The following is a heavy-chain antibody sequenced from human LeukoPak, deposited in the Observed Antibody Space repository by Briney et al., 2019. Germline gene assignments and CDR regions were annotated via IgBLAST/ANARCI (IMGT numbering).Heavy chain of an antibody. CDR2: IYSGGST. J-gene: IGHJ6*02. D-gene: IGHD3-16*01. V-gene: IGHV3-66*01. CDR3: ARAISLLTGPYGMDV. Sequence: GGSLRLSCAASGFTVSSNYMSWVRQAPGKGLEWVSVIYSGGSTYYADSVKGRFTISRDNSKNTLYLQMNSLRAEDTAVYYCARAISLLTGPYGMDVWGQGTTVTVSS. CDR1: GFTVSSNY.